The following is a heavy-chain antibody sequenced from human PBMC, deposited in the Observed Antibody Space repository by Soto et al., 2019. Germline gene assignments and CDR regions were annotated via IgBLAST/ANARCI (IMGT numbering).Heavy chain of an antibody. Sequence: QVQLVQSGAEVKKPGASVKVSCKASGYTFTSYYMHWVRQAPGQGLEWMGIINPSGGSTSYAQKFQGRVTMTRDTSTSTVYMELSSLRSEDTAVYYCARDRSTMVRGVYYYYYGMDVWGQGTTVTVSS. CDR1: GYTFTSYY. D-gene: IGHD3-10*01. J-gene: IGHJ6*02. CDR2: INPSGGST. CDR3: ARDRSTMVRGVYYYYYGMDV. V-gene: IGHV1-46*01.